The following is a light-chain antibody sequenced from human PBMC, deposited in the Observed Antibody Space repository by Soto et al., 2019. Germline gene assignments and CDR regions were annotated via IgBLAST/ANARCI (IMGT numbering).Light chain of an antibody. CDR1: QSVSSN. V-gene: IGKV3-15*01. CDR3: QQYNNWPPGYT. J-gene: IGKJ2*01. Sequence: EIVMTRSPATLSVSPGERATLSCRASQSVSSNLAWYQLKPGQAPRLLIYGASTRATGIPARFSGSGSGTEFTLTISSLQSEDFAVYYCQQYNNWPPGYTLGQGTKLEIK. CDR2: GAS.